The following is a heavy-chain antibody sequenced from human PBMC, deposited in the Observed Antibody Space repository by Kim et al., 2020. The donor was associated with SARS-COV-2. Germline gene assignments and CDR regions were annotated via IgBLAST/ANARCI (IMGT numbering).Heavy chain of an antibody. V-gene: IGHV4-59*08. Sequence: SETLSLTYTVSGGSISNYYWSWIRQPPGKGLEWIGYIYYSGSTNYNPSLKSRVTISVDTSKNQFSLKLSSVTAADTAVYYCARTGITGTTSDYWGQGTPVTVSS. CDR1: GGSISNYY. CDR2: IYYSGST. D-gene: IGHD1-7*01. CDR3: ARTGITGTTSDY. J-gene: IGHJ4*02.